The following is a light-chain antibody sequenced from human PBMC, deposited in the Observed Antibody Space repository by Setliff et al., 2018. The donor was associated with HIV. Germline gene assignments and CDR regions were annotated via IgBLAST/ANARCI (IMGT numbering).Light chain of an antibody. CDR3: CSYADRGAYV. V-gene: IGLV2-14*03. CDR2: AVL. Sequence: QSVLTQPASVSGSPGQSITISCTGSSSDVGGYNYVSWYQQHPGKGPKLLIYAVLNRPSGVSNRFSGSKSGNTASLIISGLQAEDEADYYRCSYADRGAYVFGSGTKVTGL. CDR1: SSDVGGYNY. J-gene: IGLJ1*01.